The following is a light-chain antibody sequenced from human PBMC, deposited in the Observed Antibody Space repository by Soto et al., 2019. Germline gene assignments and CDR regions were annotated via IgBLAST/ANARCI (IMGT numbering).Light chain of an antibody. CDR3: VAWDASFRRYVL. CDR1: SSNIGSNF. V-gene: IGLV1-47*01. CDR2: RND. J-gene: IGLJ2*01. Sequence: QSALTQPPSASGTPGQRVTISCSGSSSNIGSNFVSWYQQLPGTAPELLICRNDQRPSGVPARFSGSKSGTSASLAISGLRSEDEADYYCVAWDASFRRYVLFGGGTKVPV.